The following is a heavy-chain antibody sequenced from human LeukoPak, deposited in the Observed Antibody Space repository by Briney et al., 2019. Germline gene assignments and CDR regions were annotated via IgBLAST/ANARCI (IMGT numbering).Heavy chain of an antibody. CDR1: GGSISSYY. CDR2: IYTSGST. V-gene: IGHV4-4*07. Sequence: SETLSLTCTVSGGSISSYYWSWIRQPAGKGLEWIGRIYTSGSTNYNPSLKSRVTISVDTSKNQFSLKLSSVTAADTAVYYCVQYYYDSSGLGVDYWGQGTLVTVSS. CDR3: VQYYYDSSGLGVDY. D-gene: IGHD3-22*01. J-gene: IGHJ4*02.